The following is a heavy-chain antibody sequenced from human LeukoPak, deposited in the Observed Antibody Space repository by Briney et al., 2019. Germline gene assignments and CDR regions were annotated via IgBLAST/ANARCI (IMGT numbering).Heavy chain of an antibody. Sequence: ASVNVSCKSSGGTFSSYPISWVRQAPGQGLEWMGGIIPIFGSANYAQKFQGRVTITADESTSTAYMGLTSLRSEDTAVYYCARDGYYYGSGSYYGKCDYWGQGTLVTVSS. D-gene: IGHD3-10*01. CDR2: IIPIFGSA. J-gene: IGHJ4*02. CDR1: GGTFSSYP. CDR3: ARDGYYYGSGSYYGKCDY. V-gene: IGHV1-69*13.